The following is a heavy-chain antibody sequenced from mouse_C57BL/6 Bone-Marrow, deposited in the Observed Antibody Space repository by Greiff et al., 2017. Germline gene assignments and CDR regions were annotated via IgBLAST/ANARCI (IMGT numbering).Heavy chain of an antibody. D-gene: IGHD2-5*01. CDR2: ISNLAYSI. J-gene: IGHJ4*01. Sequence: EVKLQESGGGLVQPGGSLKLSCAASGFTFSDYGMAWVRQAPRKEPEWVAFISNLAYSIYYADTVTGRFTISRENAKNTLYLEMSSLRSEDTAMYYCARHGSNYDYYAMDYWGQGTSVTVSS. CDR3: ARHGSNYDYYAMDY. CDR1: GFTFSDYG. V-gene: IGHV5-15*01.